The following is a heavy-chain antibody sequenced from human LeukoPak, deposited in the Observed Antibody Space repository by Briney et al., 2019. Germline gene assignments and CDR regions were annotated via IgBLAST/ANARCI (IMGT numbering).Heavy chain of an antibody. CDR2: AGTATDT. Sequence: GGSLRLSCAASRFTFSNFAMSWFRQAPGRGLEWVSAAGTATDTSYADSVKGRFTISRDNSKNTLYLQMNSLGAEDTAVYYCAKEGSRRRFDFDSWGRGTLVTVSS. V-gene: IGHV3-23*01. D-gene: IGHD3-16*01. J-gene: IGHJ4*02. CDR1: RFTFSNFA. CDR3: AKEGSRRRFDFDS.